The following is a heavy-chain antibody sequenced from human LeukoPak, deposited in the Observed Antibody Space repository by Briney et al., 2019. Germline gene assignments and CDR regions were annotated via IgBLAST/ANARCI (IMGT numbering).Heavy chain of an antibody. D-gene: IGHD4-11*01. CDR2: IIPIFGTA. V-gene: IGHV1-69*13. Sequence: SVKVSCKASGYTFSDYYIHWVRQAPGQGLEWMGGIIPIFGTANYAQKFQGRVTITADESTSTAYMELSSLRSEDTAVYYSARDNEAVTTDGTRWGSLFDYWGQGTLVTVSS. CDR1: GYTFSDYY. J-gene: IGHJ4*02. CDR3: ARDNEAVTTDGTRWGSLFDY.